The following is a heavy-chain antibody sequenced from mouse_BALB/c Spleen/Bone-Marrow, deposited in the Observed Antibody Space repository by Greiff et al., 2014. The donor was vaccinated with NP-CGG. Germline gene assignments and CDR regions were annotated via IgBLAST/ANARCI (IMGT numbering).Heavy chain of an antibody. CDR3: AKRSYYGKAY. V-gene: IGHV2-3*01. CDR2: IWGDGST. Sequence: QGQLKGSGPGPGAPSQRLSITFTVSGVSFTSYGVSWGRQPPGKGLEWLGVIWGDGSTNYHSALISRLSISKDNSKSQVFLKLNSLQTDDTATYYCAKRSYYGKAYWGQGTLVTVSA. D-gene: IGHD2-10*01. CDR1: GVSFTSYG. J-gene: IGHJ3*01.